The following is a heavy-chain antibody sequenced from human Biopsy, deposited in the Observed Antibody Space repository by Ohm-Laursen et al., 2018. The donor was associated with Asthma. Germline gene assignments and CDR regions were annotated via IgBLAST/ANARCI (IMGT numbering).Heavy chain of an antibody. Sequence: SLRLSCTASAFTFSTYWMTWVRQAPGKGLQWVATINQYGSEESYVDSVKGRFTISRDNAKNTLYLQMNSLRAEDTAVYYCAKWDTYYDFWSGYYTRYNYYYYGMDVWGQGTTVTVSS. D-gene: IGHD3-3*01. J-gene: IGHJ6*02. V-gene: IGHV3-7*02. CDR1: AFTFSTYW. CDR2: INQYGSEE. CDR3: AKWDTYYDFWSGYYTRYNYYYYGMDV.